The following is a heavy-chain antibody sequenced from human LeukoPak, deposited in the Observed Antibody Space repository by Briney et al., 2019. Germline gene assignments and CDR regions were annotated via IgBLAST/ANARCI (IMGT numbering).Heavy chain of an antibody. J-gene: IGHJ6*02. D-gene: IGHD2-2*01. CDR1: GFTFSSSA. V-gene: IGHV3-23*01. CDR3: ARGPVGSTDYYYGMDA. Sequence: GGSLRLSCAASGFTFSSSAMSWVRQAPGKGLEWVSAISNNGGYTYYADSVQGRFTISRDNSKSTLCLQMNSLRAEDTAVYYCARGPVGSTDYYYGMDAWGQGTTVTVSS. CDR2: ISNNGGYT.